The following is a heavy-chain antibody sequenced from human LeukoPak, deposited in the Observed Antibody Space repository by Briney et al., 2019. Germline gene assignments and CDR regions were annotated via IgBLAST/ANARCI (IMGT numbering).Heavy chain of an antibody. V-gene: IGHV4-39*07. J-gene: IGHJ4*02. Sequence: PSETLSLTCTVSGGSISSSSYYWGWIRQPPGKGLEWIGSIYYSGSTYYNPSLKSRVAISIDTSKQHFSLRLSSVTAADTAVYYCARGLTYYDILTGYSPLYYFDYWGQGTLVTVSS. D-gene: IGHD3-9*01. CDR1: GGSISSSSYY. CDR2: IYYSGST. CDR3: ARGLTYYDILTGYSPLYYFDY.